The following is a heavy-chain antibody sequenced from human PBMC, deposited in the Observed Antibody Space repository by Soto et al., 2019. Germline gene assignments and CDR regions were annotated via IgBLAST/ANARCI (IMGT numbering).Heavy chain of an antibody. D-gene: IGHD2-2*01. CDR2: INHSGST. V-gene: IGHV4-34*01. CDR1: GGAFRGYY. J-gene: IGHJ4*02. CDR3: ARVVVVPAALDY. Sequence: WETLSRTCAVCGGAFRGYYWSWIRQPPGKGLEWIGEINHSGSTNYNPSLKSRVTISVDTSKNQFSLKLSSVTAADTAVYYCARVVVVPAALDYWGQGTLVTVSS.